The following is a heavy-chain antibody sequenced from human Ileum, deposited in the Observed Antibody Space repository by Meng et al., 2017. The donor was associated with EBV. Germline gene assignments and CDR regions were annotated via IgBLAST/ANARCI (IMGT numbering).Heavy chain of an antibody. V-gene: IGHV1-3*04. J-gene: IGHJ4*02. CDR3: ASRPGIAVAGFDY. D-gene: IGHD6-19*01. CDR1: GYTFTSYA. CDR2: INTGSGET. Sequence: QVQLAQSGAEMKKPGATVEVSCKASGYTFTSYAMNWVRQAPGQRLEWMGWINTGSGETKYSQKFQGRVTLTRDTSASTAYMELSSLRSEDTAVYYCASRPGIAVAGFDYWGQGTLVTVSS.